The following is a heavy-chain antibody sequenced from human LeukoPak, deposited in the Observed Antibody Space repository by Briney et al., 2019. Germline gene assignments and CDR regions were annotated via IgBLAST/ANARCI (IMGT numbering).Heavy chain of an antibody. V-gene: IGHV4-59*08. CDR1: GGSINSYY. D-gene: IGHD4-11*01. CDR3: ARVLGMTTVTMYYFDY. Sequence: SETLSLTCTVSGGSINSYYWSWIRQPPGKGLEWIGYIYDSGSTNYNPSLKSRVTISVDTSKNQFSLKLSSVTAADTAVYYCARVLGMTTVTMYYFDYWVQGTLVTVSS. J-gene: IGHJ4*02. CDR2: IYDSGST.